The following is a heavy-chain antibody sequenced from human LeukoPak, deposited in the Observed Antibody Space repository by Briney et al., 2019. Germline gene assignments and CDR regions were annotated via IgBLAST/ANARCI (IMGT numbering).Heavy chain of an antibody. CDR3: ARVGVGATDFDY. Sequence: GGPLRLSCAASGFTFSSYWMHWVRQAPGKGLVWVSRINSDGSSTSYADSVKGRFTISRDNAKNTLYLQMNSLRAEDTAVYYCARVGVGATDFDYWGQGTLVTVSS. CDR1: GFTFSSYW. V-gene: IGHV3-74*01. D-gene: IGHD1-26*01. J-gene: IGHJ4*02. CDR2: INSDGSST.